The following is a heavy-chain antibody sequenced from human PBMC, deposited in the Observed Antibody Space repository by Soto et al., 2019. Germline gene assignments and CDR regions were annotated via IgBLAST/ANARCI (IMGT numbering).Heavy chain of an antibody. V-gene: IGHV1-69*08. CDR3: AREGIAVAGTDY. CDR1: GGTFRSYT. CDR2: IIPILGIA. J-gene: IGHJ4*02. D-gene: IGHD6-19*01. Sequence: QVQLVRSGAEVKKPGSSGKVSCKASGGTFRSYTISWVRQAPGQGLEWMGRIIPILGIANYAQKFQGRVTITADKSTSTAYMELSSLRSEDTAVYYCAREGIAVAGTDYWGQGTLVTVSS.